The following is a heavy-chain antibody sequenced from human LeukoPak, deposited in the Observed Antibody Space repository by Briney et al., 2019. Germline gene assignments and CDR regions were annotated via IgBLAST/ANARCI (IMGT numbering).Heavy chain of an antibody. CDR3: ARDHGLVGATTFYGMDV. Sequence: SETLSLTCTVSGGSISSYYWSWIRQPAGEGLEWIGRIYTSGSTNYNPSLKSRVTMSVDTSKNQFSLKLSSVTAADTAVYYCARDHGLVGATTFYGMDVWGQGTTVTVSS. CDR2: IYTSGST. D-gene: IGHD1-26*01. J-gene: IGHJ6*02. CDR1: GGSISSYY. V-gene: IGHV4-4*07.